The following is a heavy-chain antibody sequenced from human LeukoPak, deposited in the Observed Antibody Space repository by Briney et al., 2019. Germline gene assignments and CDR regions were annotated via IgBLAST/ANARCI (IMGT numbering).Heavy chain of an antibody. D-gene: IGHD2-2*01. CDR1: GCTFTSND. J-gene: IGHJ5*02. CDR3: ARGPSRSRMSCPYWFDP. V-gene: IGHV1-8*01. Sequence: ASVKVSCKASGCTFTSNDINWVRQATGQGLEWMGWMNPNSGNTGYAQKFQGRLTMTRNTSISTAYMELSSLRSDDTAVYYCARGPSRSRMSCPYWFDPWGQGTLVTVSS. CDR2: MNPNSGNT.